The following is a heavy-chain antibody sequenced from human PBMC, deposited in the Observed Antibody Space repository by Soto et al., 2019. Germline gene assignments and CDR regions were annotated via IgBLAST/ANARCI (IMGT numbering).Heavy chain of an antibody. CDR1: GGTFSSYA. Sequence: ASVKVSCKASGGTFSSYAISWVRQAPGQGLEWMGGIIPILGIANYAQKFQGRVTITADKSTSTAYMELSSLRSEDTAVYYCARVLIPPCGGDCYSYYYYGMDVWGQGTTVTVSS. V-gene: IGHV1-69*10. D-gene: IGHD2-21*02. CDR3: ARVLIPPCGGDCYSYYYYGMDV. CDR2: IIPILGIA. J-gene: IGHJ6*02.